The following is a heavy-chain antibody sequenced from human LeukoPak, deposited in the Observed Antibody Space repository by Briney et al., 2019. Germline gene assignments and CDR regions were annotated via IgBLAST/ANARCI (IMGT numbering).Heavy chain of an antibody. V-gene: IGHV3-53*01. CDR3: ARRGPSSSWYEDYFDY. J-gene: IGHJ4*02. CDR1: GFTVSSNY. D-gene: IGHD6-13*01. Sequence: GGSLRLSCAASGFTVSSNYMGWVRQAPGKGLEWVPVIYSGGSTYYADSVKGRFTISRDNSKNTLYLQMNSLRAGDTAVYYCARRGPSSSWYEDYFDYWGQGTLVTVSS. CDR2: IYSGGST.